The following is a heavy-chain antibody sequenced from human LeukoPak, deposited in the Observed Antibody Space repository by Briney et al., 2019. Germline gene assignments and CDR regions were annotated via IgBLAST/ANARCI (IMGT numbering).Heavy chain of an antibody. D-gene: IGHD6-19*01. CDR2: IYYTGST. CDR1: GGSISTYY. Sequence: SETLSLTCTVSGGSISTYYWSWIRQPPGKGLEWIGNIYYTGSTIYNPSLESRVTMSVDTSENQLFLNLTSVTAADTAVYYCAREGKLKGYSGGLGFNYWGQGTLVTVSS. V-gene: IGHV4-59*01. CDR3: AREGKLKGYSGGLGFNY. J-gene: IGHJ4*02.